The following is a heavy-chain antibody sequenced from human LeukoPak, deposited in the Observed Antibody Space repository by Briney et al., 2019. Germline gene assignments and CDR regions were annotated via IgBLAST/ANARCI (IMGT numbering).Heavy chain of an antibody. D-gene: IGHD3-10*01. J-gene: IGHJ5*02. Sequence: ASVKVSCKASGGTFSNYAISWVRQAPGQGLEWMGGIIPIFGTANYAQKFQGRVTMTRDTSTSTVYMELSSLRSEDTAVYYCAREYYYGSESWGQGTLVTVSS. V-gene: IGHV1-69*05. CDR1: GGTFSNYA. CDR3: AREYYYGSES. CDR2: IIPIFGTA.